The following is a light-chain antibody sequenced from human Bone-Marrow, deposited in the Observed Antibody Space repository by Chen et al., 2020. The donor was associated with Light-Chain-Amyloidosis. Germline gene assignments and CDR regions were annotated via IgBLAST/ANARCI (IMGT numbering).Light chain of an antibody. Sequence: QSVLTQPPSVSGAPGQRVTISCTGSSSNIGAGYDVYWYQELPGTAPKLLIYGNNNRPSGVPDRFSGSKSGTSASLAITGLQAEDEADYSCQSYDSSLSGSVFGGGTKLTVL. J-gene: IGLJ3*02. V-gene: IGLV1-40*01. CDR2: GNN. CDR1: SSNIGAGYD. CDR3: QSYDSSLSGSV.